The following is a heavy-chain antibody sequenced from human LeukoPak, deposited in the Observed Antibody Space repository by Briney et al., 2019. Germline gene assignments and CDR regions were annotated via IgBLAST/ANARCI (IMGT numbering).Heavy chain of an antibody. D-gene: IGHD3-3*01. CDR1: GGSISSGSYY. V-gene: IGHV4-61*02. CDR2: IYTSGST. CDR3: ARGYYDFWSGYPSFDY. Sequence: SQTLSLTCTVSGGSISSGSYYWRWLRQPAGTGLEWIGRIYTSGSTNYNPSLKSRVTISVDTSKNQFSLKLSSVTAADTAVYYCARGYYDFWSGYPSFDYWGQGTLVTVSS. J-gene: IGHJ4*02.